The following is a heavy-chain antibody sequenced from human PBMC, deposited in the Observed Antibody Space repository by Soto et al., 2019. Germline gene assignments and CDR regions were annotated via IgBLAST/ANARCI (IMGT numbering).Heavy chain of an antibody. CDR3: AKDISSTIFRARHAFDI. CDR2: ISWNSGSI. D-gene: IGHD3-3*01. J-gene: IGHJ3*02. CDR1: GFTFDDYA. V-gene: IGHV3-9*01. Sequence: QSGGSLRLSCAASGFTFDDYAMHWVRQAPGKGLEWVSGISWNSGSIGYADSVKGRFTISRDNAKNSLYLQMNSLRAEDTALYYCAKDISSTIFRARHAFDIWGQGTMVTVSS.